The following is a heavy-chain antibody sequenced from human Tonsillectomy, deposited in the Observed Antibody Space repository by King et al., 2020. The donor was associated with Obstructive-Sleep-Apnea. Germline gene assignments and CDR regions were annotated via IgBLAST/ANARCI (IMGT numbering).Heavy chain of an antibody. D-gene: IGHD3-10*01. CDR3: ARLSRFRELTFYYYYGMDV. J-gene: IGHJ6*02. CDR2: ISSSSSYI. V-gene: IGHV3-21*01. CDR1: GFTFSSYS. Sequence: VQLVESGGGLVKPGGSLRLSCAASGFTFSSYSMNWVRQAPGKGLEWVSSISSSSSYIYYADSVKGRFTISRDNAKNSLYLQMNSLRAEDTAVYYCARLSRFRELTFYYYYGMDVWGQGTTVTVSS.